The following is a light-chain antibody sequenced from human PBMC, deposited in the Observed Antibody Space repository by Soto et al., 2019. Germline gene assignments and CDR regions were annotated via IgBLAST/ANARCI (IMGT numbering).Light chain of an antibody. CDR1: QTVSSS. CDR3: QQHINWPLT. V-gene: IGKV3-11*01. Sequence: EIVLTQSRATLSWSPGERSTLSCRASQTVSSSLAWYQQEPGQAPRLLIYEASNRATGIPARFSGSGSGADFTLTISSLEPEDFALYYCQQHINWPLTFGGGTKVDIK. CDR2: EAS. J-gene: IGKJ4*01.